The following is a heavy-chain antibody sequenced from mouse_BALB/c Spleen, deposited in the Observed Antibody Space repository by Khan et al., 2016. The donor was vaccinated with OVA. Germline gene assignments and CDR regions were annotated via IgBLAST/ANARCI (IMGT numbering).Heavy chain of an antibody. J-gene: IGHJ3*01. CDR1: GYTFTSYW. D-gene: IGHD2-2*01. CDR2: IDPSDSAT. V-gene: IGHV1-61*01. CDR3: ARREKYGYDPSWFAY. Sequence: QVQLKESGAELVRPGASVKLSCKASGYTFTSYWMNWVKQRPGQGLEWIGMIDPSDSATHYNQIFKDKATLTVDKDSSTAYMQFSSLNTEDTAVYYCARREKYGYDPSWFAYWGQGTLVTVSA.